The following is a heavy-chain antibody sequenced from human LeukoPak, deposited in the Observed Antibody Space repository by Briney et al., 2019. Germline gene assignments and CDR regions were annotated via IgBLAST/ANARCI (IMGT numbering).Heavy chain of an antibody. CDR2: INPNSGGT. CDR1: GNTFSDYY. CDR3: AKGGQYSSNDH. Sequence: GASVKVSCKASGNTFSDYYLHWVRQAPGQGLEWMGWINPNSGGTNYPQKFQGRVTMTRDTSISTAYMELNSLTSDDTAIYYCAKGGQYSSNDHWGQGTLVTVSS. J-gene: IGHJ5*02. V-gene: IGHV1-2*02. D-gene: IGHD6-13*01.